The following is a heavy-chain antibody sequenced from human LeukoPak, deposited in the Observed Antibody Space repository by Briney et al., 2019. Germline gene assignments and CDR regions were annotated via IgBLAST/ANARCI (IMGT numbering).Heavy chain of an antibody. V-gene: IGHV4-4*02. CDR3: GRDGVTRYYDILTGSGAYYYYMDV. J-gene: IGHJ6*03. CDR1: GGSISSSNW. CDR2: IYHSGST. D-gene: IGHD3-9*01. Sequence: SGTLSLTCAVSGGSISSSNWWSWVRQPPGKGLEWIGEIYHSGSTNYNPSLKSRATISVDTSKNQISLKLSSVTAADTAVYYCGRDGVTRYYDILTGSGAYYYYMDVWGKGTTVTVSS.